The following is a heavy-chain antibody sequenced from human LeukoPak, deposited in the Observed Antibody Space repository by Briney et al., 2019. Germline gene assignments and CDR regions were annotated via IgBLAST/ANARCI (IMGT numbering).Heavy chain of an antibody. CDR3: ARSTPSPYYYGSGQGFDP. D-gene: IGHD3-10*01. V-gene: IGHV4-59*01. J-gene: IGHJ5*02. CDR2: IYYSGST. CDR1: GGPISSYY. Sequence: SETLSLTCTVSGGPISSYYWSWIRQPPGKGLEWIGYIYYSGSTNYNPSLKSRVTISVDTSKNQFSLKLSSVSAADTAVYYCARSTPSPYYYGSGQGFDPWGQGTLVTVSS.